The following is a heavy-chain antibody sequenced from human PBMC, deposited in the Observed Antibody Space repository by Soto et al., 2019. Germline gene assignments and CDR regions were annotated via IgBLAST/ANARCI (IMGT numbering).Heavy chain of an antibody. CDR2: IYYSGST. CDR1: GGSISSSSYY. CDR3: ARVFYDYVWGSYRYFDY. J-gene: IGHJ4*02. V-gene: IGHV4-39*01. Sequence: PSETLSLTCTVSGGSISSSSYYWGWIRQPPGKGLEWIGSIYYSGSTYYNPSLKSRVTISVDTSKNQFSLKLSSVTAADTAAYYCARVFYDYVWGSYRYFDYWGQGTLVTVSS. D-gene: IGHD3-16*02.